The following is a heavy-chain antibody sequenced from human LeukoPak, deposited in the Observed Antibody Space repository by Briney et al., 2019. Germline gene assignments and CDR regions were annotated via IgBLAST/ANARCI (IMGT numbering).Heavy chain of an antibody. J-gene: IGHJ4*02. CDR1: GGSISSYY. CDR3: ARGGGYDPFDY. Sequence: PSETLSRTCTVSGGSISSYYWSWIRQPPGKGLEWIGYIYYSGSTNYNPSLKSRVTISVDTSKNQFSLKLSSVTAADTAVYYCARGGGYDPFDYWGQGTLVTVSS. V-gene: IGHV4-59*08. CDR2: IYYSGST. D-gene: IGHD5-12*01.